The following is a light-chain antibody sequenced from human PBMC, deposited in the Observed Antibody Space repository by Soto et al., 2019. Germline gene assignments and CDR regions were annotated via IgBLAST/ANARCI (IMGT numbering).Light chain of an antibody. V-gene: IGKV3-20*01. CDR1: QSVSSNF. J-gene: IGKJ1*01. CDR3: QQYGSSPRT. CDR2: GAS. Sequence: EIVLTQSPGTLSLSPGERATLSCRASQSVSSNFLAWYQQKPGQAPRLLIYGASNGATGIPDKFNGSGSGTDFTLTISRLEPEDFAMYYCQQYGSSPRTFGQGTKVDIK.